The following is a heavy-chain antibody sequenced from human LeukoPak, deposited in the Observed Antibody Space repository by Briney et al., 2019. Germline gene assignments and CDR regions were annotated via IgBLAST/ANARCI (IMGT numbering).Heavy chain of an antibody. D-gene: IGHD2-21*01. CDR3: ARGGHPYYALDI. CDR1: GGSFSGYY. V-gene: IGHV4-34*01. CDR2: INHSGST. Sequence: SETLSLTCAVYGGSFSGYYWSWIRQPPGKGLEWIGEINHSGSTNYNPSLKSRVTISVDTSKNQFSLKLSSVTAADTAVYYCARGGHPYYALDIWGQGTMVTVSS. J-gene: IGHJ3*02.